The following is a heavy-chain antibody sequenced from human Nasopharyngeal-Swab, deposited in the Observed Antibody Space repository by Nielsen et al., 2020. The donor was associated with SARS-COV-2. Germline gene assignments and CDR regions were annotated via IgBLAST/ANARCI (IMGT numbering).Heavy chain of an antibody. D-gene: IGHD2-8*01. J-gene: IGHJ3*02. CDR1: GGPISSSSHY. CDR3: ARRVPNGPYFHAFDM. V-gene: IGHV4-39*01. Sequence: SEPLSSTCTVPGGPISSSSHYWGWIRQPPGKGLERIGSIYFSGGTYYNPSLKSRVTISVDTSESQFYLSLSSVTAADTAVYYCARRVPNGPYFHAFDMWGQGTLVTVSS. CDR2: IYFSGGT.